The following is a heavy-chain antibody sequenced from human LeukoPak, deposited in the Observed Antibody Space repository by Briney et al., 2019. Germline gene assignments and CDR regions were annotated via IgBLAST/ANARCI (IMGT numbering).Heavy chain of an antibody. J-gene: IGHJ4*02. Sequence: PGGSLRLSCAPSGFTFSSYAMHWVRQAPGKGLEWVAVISYDGSIKYYADSVKGRFTISRDNSKNTLYLQMNSLRAEDTAVYYCARGPGIAVASHFDYWGQGTLVTVSS. D-gene: IGHD6-19*01. CDR2: ISYDGSIK. CDR3: ARGPGIAVASHFDY. V-gene: IGHV3-30-3*01. CDR1: GFTFSSYA.